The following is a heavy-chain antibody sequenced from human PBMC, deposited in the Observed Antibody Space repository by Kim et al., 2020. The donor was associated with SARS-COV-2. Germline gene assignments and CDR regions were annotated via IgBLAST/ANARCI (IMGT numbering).Heavy chain of an antibody. V-gene: IGHV1-3*01. CDR2: INAGNGNT. D-gene: IGHD5-12*01. Sequence: ASVKVSCKASGYTFTSYAMHWVRQAPGQRLEWMGWINAGNGNTRYSQKFQGRVTITRDTSASTAYMELSSLRSEDTAVYYCVRSVNIVATIEILDYWGQGTLVTVSS. CDR3: VRSVNIVATIEILDY. J-gene: IGHJ4*02. CDR1: GYTFTSYA.